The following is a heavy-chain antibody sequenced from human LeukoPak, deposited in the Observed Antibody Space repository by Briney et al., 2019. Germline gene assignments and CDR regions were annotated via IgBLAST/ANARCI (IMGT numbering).Heavy chain of an antibody. Sequence: PGGSLRVSCAPPGFTFRRNRMRWVREAPGKGLEWGANIKQDGGDKNYVASVKCRFTISRDNAQNSLYLQMRSLRAEDTAVYYCARALRYSSGWFDYWGQGTLVTVSS. D-gene: IGHD6-19*01. V-gene: IGHV3-7*05. J-gene: IGHJ4*02. CDR1: GFTFRRNR. CDR2: IKQDGGDK. CDR3: ARALRYSSGWFDY.